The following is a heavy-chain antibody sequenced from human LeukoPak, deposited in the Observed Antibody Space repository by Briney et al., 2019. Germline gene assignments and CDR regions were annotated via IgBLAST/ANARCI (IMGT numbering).Heavy chain of an antibody. J-gene: IGHJ5*02. Sequence: SETLSLTCSVSGGAIIPFYWNWIRQPAGKGLEWIGRIYSSGSTKYNPSLKSRVTMSVDTSKNQFSLKLSSVTAADTAVYYCAKDYYDSSEGWFDPWGQGTLVTVFS. V-gene: IGHV4-4*07. CDR3: AKDYYDSSEGWFDP. D-gene: IGHD3-22*01. CDR2: IYSSGST. CDR1: GGAIIPFY.